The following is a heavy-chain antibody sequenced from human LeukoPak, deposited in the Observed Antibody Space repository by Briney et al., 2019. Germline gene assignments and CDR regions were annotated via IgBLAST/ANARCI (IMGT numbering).Heavy chain of an antibody. Sequence: GGSLRLSCAASGFTFSSYGMHWVRQAPGKGLEWVAVISYDGSNKYYADSMKGRFTISRDNSKNTLYLQMNSLRAEDTAVYYCAKDKGSSRYYYYGMDVWGQGTTVTVSS. CDR2: ISYDGSNK. D-gene: IGHD6-13*01. CDR1: GFTFSSYG. J-gene: IGHJ6*02. V-gene: IGHV3-30*18. CDR3: AKDKGSSRYYYYGMDV.